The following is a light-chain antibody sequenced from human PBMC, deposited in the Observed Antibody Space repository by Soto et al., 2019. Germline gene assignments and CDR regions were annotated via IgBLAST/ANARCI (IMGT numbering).Light chain of an antibody. J-gene: IGLJ2*01. V-gene: IGLV2-8*01. Sequence: QSALTQPPSASGSPGQSVTISCTGTSRDVGGYNYVSWYQQHPGKAPKLMIYQVTKRPSGVPDRFSASKSGNTASLTVSGHQAEDGANYYCPSYAGDNNLVFGGGTKVPVL. CDR2: QVT. CDR1: SRDVGGYNY. CDR3: PSYAGDNNLV.